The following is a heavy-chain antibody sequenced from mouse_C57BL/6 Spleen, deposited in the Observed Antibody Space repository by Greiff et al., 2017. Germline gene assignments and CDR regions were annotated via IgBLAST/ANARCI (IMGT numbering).Heavy chain of an antibody. CDR1: GYTFTSYW. Sequence: QVQLQQPGAELVMPGASVKLSCKATGYTFTSYWMHWVKQRPGQGLEWIGEIVPSDSYTNYNQKFKGKSTLTVDKSSSTAYMQLSSLTSEDSAVYYCARYGTWDDYWGQGTTLTVSS. J-gene: IGHJ2*01. CDR3: ARYGTWDDY. D-gene: IGHD1-1*01. V-gene: IGHV1-69*01. CDR2: IVPSDSYT.